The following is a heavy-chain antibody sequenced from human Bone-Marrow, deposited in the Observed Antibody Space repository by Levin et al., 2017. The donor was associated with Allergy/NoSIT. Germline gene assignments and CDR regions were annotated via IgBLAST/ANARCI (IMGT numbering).Heavy chain of an antibody. CDR3: ARVGARGINWFDP. J-gene: IGHJ5*01. CDR1: GAPLNDSY. CDR2: FFYSGRT. Sequence: SQTLSLTCNVSGAPLNDSYWTWVRQPPGKGLEWIGYFFYSGRTNYNPSLSSRVTISVDTSRNEVSLRLASVTAADTAVYYCARVGARGINWFDPWGPGTLVTVSS. V-gene: IGHV4-59*13. D-gene: IGHD1-1*01.